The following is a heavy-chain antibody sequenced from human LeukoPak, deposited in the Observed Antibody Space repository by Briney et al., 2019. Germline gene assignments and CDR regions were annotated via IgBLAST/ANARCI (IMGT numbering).Heavy chain of an antibody. CDR1: GFTFSSYA. J-gene: IGHJ4*02. CDR2: ISGSGGST. Sequence: PGGSLRLSCAASGFTFSSYAMSWVRQAPGKGLEWVSAISGSGGSTYYADSVKGRFTISRDKSKNTLYLQMNSLRADDTAVYYCARVSWPSSGWYWALDYWGQGTLVTVSS. CDR3: ARVSWPSSGWYWALDY. D-gene: IGHD6-13*01. V-gene: IGHV3-23*01.